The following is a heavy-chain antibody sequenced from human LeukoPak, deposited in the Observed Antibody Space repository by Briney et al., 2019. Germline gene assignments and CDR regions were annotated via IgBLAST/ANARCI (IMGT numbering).Heavy chain of an antibody. CDR1: GFTFSSYA. D-gene: IGHD1-26*01. V-gene: IGHV3-64*04. J-gene: IGHJ4*02. Sequence: PGGSLRLSCSASGFTFSSYAIHWVRQAPGKGLEYFSAIRSNGGSTYYADSVKGRFTISRDNSKNTLYLQMNSLRAEDTAVYYCARDRGSYTLDSWGQGTLVTVSS. CDR2: IRSNGGST. CDR3: ARDRGSYTLDS.